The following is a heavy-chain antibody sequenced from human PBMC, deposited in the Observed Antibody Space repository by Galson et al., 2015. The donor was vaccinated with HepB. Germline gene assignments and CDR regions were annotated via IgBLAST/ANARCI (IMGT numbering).Heavy chain of an antibody. D-gene: IGHD2-21*01. Sequence: SLRLSCTASGFTFSSYGMNWVRQAPGKGLEWVSSISSISSYISYADSVKGRFTISRDNAQNSLFPQMNRLRGEDTAVYYCARDFLWQHLVPQDRRDYWGQGTLVTVSS. CDR3: ARDFLWQHLVPQDRRDY. V-gene: IGHV3-21*01. CDR1: GFTFSSYG. J-gene: IGHJ4*02. CDR2: ISSISSYI.